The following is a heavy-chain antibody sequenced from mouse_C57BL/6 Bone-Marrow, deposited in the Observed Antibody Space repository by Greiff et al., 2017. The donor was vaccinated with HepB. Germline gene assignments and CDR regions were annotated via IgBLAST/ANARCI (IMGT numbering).Heavy chain of an antibody. D-gene: IGHD2-2*01. CDR1: GYTFTSYW. Sequence: QVQLKQSGAELAKPGASVKLSCKASGYTFTSYWMHWVKQRPGQGLEWIGYINPSSGYTKYNQTFKDKATLTADKSSSTAYMQLRSLTYEDSAVYYCARRRLVDYWCQGTTLTVSS. V-gene: IGHV1-7*01. CDR2: INPSSGYT. J-gene: IGHJ2*01. CDR3: ARRRLVDY.